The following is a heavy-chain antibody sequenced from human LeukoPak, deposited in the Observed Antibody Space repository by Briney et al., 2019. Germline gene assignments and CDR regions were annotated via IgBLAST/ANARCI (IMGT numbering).Heavy chain of an antibody. V-gene: IGHV3-30-3*02. D-gene: IGHD2-15*01. J-gene: IGHJ4*02. CDR2: ISYDGSNK. CDR3: AKTWGYCSGGSCYYFDY. Sequence: GGSLRLSCAASGFTFSSYAMHWVRQAPGKGLEWVAVISYDGSNKYYADSVKGRFTISRDNSKNTLYLQMNSLRAEDTAVYYCAKTWGYCSGGSCYYFDYWGQGTLVTVSS. CDR1: GFTFSSYA.